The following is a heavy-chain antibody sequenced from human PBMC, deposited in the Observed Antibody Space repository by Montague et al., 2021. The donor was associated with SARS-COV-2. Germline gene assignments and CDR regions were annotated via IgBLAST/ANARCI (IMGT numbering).Heavy chain of an antibody. D-gene: IGHD3-16*01. J-gene: IGHJ4*02. CDR1: GFSLSTSGVC. V-gene: IGHV2-70*13. CDR2: IDWDDDK. Sequence: PALVKPTQTLTLTCTFSGFSLSTSGVCVSWIRQPPGKALEWLALIDWDDDKYYSASLKTRLTISKGPSTNQVVLTMTNMDPVDTGTYYCARMGSAVPWITSTYNFNIWGQGTQVTVSS. CDR3: ARMGSAVPWITSTYNFNI.